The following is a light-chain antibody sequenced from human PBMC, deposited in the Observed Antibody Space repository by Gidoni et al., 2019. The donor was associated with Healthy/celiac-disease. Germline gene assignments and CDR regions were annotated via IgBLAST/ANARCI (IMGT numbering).Light chain of an antibody. CDR1: QSVSSY. Sequence: EIVLTQSPGTLSLSPGERATLSCRASQSVSSYLAWYQHKPGQAPRHLIYAASNRATGIPDRFSGSGSGTDFTLTISRLEPEDFAVYYCQQYLSFWTFGQGTKVEIK. V-gene: IGKV3-20*01. CDR2: AAS. CDR3: QQYLSFWT. J-gene: IGKJ1*01.